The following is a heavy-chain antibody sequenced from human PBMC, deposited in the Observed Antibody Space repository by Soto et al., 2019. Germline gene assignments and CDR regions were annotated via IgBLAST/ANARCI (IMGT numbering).Heavy chain of an antibody. CDR3: ASPYCSGCSCLYYFDY. CDR2: IWYDGSNK. V-gene: IGHV3-33*01. CDR1: GFTFSSYG. J-gene: IGHJ4*02. Sequence: QVQLVESGGGVVQPGRSLRLSCAASGFTFSSYGMHWVRQAPGKGLEWVAVIWYDGSNKYYADSVKGRFTIPRDNPKHSLYLQMNSLRAEDTAVYYCASPYCSGCSCLYYFDYWGQGTLVTVSS. D-gene: IGHD2-15*01.